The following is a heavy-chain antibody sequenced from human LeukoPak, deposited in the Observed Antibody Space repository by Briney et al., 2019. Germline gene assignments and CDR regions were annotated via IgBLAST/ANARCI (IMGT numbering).Heavy chain of an antibody. CDR3: ITDSANLFLGYETEDD. Sequence: GGSLRLSCAASGSTFSNAWMSWVRQAPGKGLEWVGRIKRKIDGGTTDYAAPVQGRFTISRDDAENTVYLQMNSLKNEDTAVYYCITDSANLFLGYETEDDWGQGTLVTVSS. D-gene: IGHD5-18*01. J-gene: IGHJ4*02. CDR1: GSTFSNAW. V-gene: IGHV3-15*01. CDR2: IKRKIDGGTT.